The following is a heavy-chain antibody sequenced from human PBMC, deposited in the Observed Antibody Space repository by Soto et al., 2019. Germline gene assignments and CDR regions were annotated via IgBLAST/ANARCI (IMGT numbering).Heavy chain of an antibody. CDR1: GYSFTSYW. J-gene: IGHJ5*02. Sequence: GESLKISCKGSGYSFTSYWIGWVRQMPWKGLEWMGIIYPGDSDTRYSPSFQGQVTISADKSISTAYLQWSSLKVSDTAMYYCARHGYSSGWYRAWFGPWGQGTLVTVSS. D-gene: IGHD6-19*01. CDR2: IYPGDSDT. CDR3: ARHGYSSGWYRAWFGP. V-gene: IGHV5-51*01.